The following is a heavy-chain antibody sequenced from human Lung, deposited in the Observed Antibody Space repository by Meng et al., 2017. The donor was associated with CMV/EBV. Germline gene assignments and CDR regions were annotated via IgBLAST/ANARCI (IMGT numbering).Heavy chain of an antibody. V-gene: IGHV3-21*01. CDR1: GFTFSSYS. CDR2: ISSSSSYI. Sequence: GGSLRLSCAASGFTFSSYSMNWVRQAPGKGLEWVSSISSSSSYIYYADSVKGRFTISRDNAKNSLYLQMNSLRAEDTDVYYCARASVVVAARYYFDYWGQGTLVTGSS. J-gene: IGHJ4*01. D-gene: IGHD2-15*01. CDR3: ARASVVVAARYYFDY.